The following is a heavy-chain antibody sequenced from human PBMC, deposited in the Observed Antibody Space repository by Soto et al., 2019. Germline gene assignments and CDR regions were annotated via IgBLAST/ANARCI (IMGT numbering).Heavy chain of an antibody. CDR1: GFTFSSYA. D-gene: IGHD3-22*01. Sequence: GGSLRLSCAASGFTFSSYAMSWVRQAPGKGLEWVSAISSSSSDIYYADSVKGRFTISRDNAKNSLYLQMNSLRAEDTAVYYCARDLISLYDSSGYHTNWFDPWGQGTLVTVSS. J-gene: IGHJ5*02. V-gene: IGHV3-21*01. CDR3: ARDLISLYDSSGYHTNWFDP. CDR2: ISSSSSDI.